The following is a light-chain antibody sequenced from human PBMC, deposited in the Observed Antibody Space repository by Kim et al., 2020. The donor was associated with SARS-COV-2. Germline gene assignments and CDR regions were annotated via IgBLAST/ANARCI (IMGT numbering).Light chain of an antibody. CDR2: GAS. V-gene: IGKV3-20*01. CDR3: QQHGNSPYT. Sequence: LPPGEGATPSCTASQIVPSSSSAWYQQKPGQAPRLLIYGASSRPTGVPDRFGGRGSGTDFTLTVTRLEPEDFAVYYCQQHGNSPYTFGQGTKLEI. J-gene: IGKJ2*01. CDR1: QIVPSSS.